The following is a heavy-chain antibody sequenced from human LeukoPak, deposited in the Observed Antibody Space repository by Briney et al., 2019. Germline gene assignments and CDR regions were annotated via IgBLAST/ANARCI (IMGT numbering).Heavy chain of an antibody. V-gene: IGHV4-4*09. CDR3: ARRYFDWFGFDP. J-gene: IGHJ5*02. CDR2: IYTSGST. CDR1: GGSISSYY. Sequence: SETLSLTCTVSGGSISSYYWSWIRQPPGEGLEWIGYIYTSGSTNYNPSLKSRVTISVDTSKNQFSLKLSSVTAADTAVYYCARRYFDWFGFDPWGQGTLVTVSS. D-gene: IGHD3-9*01.